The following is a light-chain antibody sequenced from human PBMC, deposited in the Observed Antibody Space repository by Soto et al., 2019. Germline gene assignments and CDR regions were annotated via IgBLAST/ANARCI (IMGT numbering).Light chain of an antibody. CDR3: QSYDSSLFVL. V-gene: IGLV1-40*01. Sequence: QSVLTQPPSVSGAPGQRVTISCTGSSSNIGAGYDVHWYQQLPGTAPKLLIYGNSNRPSGVPDRFSGSKSGTSASLAITGLQAEDEADYYCQSYDSSLFVLFGGGTKVTVL. J-gene: IGLJ2*01. CDR1: SSNIGAGYD. CDR2: GNS.